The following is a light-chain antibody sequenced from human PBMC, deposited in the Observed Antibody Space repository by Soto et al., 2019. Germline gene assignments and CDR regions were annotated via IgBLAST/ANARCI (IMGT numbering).Light chain of an antibody. Sequence: QSLLTQPPSASVTPGQMVTISYSGGSSNIGSNFVYWYQQLPGTAPKLLIYRNDQRPSGVPDRFSGSKSGTSASLAISGLRSEDEADYYCAAWDDSLSGRVFGTGTKVTVL. CDR3: AAWDDSLSGRV. V-gene: IGLV1-47*01. CDR2: RND. J-gene: IGLJ1*01. CDR1: SSNIGSNF.